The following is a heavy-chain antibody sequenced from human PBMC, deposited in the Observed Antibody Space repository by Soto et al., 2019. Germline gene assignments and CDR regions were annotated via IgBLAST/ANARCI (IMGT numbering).Heavy chain of an antibody. CDR1: GYSFTNYG. CDR2: LSGHNGNT. CDR3: AREYCRLRSPRYTFFY. Sequence: ASVKVSCKAPGYSFTNYGISWVRQAPGQGPEWIGWLSGHNGNTTYAQKLQGRVTMTTDTSTSTAYMELRSLRSDDTAVYYCAREYCRLRSPRYTFFYCGQGNLVTVSS. J-gene: IGHJ4*02. V-gene: IGHV1-18*01. D-gene: IGHD1-1*01.